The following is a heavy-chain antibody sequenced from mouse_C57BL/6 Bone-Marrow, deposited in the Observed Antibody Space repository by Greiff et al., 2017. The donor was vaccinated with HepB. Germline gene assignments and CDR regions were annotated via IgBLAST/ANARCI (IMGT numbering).Heavy chain of an antibody. V-gene: IGHV1-80*01. Sequence: VMLVESGAELVKPGASVKISCKASGYVFSSYWMNWVKQRPGKGLEWIGQIYPGDGDTNYNEKFKGKATLTADKSSSTAYMQLSGLTSEDSAVYFCARGAYWGQGTLVTVSA. CDR1: GYVFSSYW. CDR3: ARGAY. J-gene: IGHJ3*01. CDR2: IYPGDGDT.